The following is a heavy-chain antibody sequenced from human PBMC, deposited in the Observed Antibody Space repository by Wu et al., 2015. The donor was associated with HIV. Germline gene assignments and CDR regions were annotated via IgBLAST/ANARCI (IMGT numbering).Heavy chain of an antibody. J-gene: IGHJ4*02. CDR3: ARGVGRRRLILRYEENYFDY. D-gene: IGHD3-9*01. CDR1: GGPFSGYY. Sequence: QVQLQQWGAGLLKTSETLSLTCAVYGGPFSGYYWSWIRQPPGKGLEWVGEINHSGSTNYNPSLKSRVTISVDTSKNQFSLKLSSVTAADTAVYYCARGVGRRRLILRYEENYFDYWGQGTLVTVPS. CDR2: INHSGST. V-gene: IGHV4-34*01.